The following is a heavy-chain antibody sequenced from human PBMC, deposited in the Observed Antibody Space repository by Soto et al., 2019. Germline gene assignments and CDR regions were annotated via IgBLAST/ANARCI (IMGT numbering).Heavy chain of an antibody. D-gene: IGHD2-21*02. CDR3: AKDDRTASRIDY. CDR1: GLSFSLYS. V-gene: IGHV3-23*01. Sequence: EVQLLESGGGLVQPGGSLRLSCATSGLSFSLYSMGWARQAPGKGLEWVSAISGSGRNIHYADSVKGRFTISRDNSKNTLSLQMNSLRAEDTALYYCAKDDRTASRIDYWGQGTLVTVSS. CDR2: ISGSGRNI. J-gene: IGHJ4*02.